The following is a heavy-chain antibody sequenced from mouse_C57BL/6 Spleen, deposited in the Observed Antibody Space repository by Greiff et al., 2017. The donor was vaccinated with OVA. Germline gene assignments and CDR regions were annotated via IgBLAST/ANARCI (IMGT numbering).Heavy chain of an antibody. Sequence: EVQLQESGGGLVQPKGSLKLSCAASGFSFNTYAMNWVRQAPGQGLEWVARIRSKSNNYATYYADSVKDRFTISRDDSESMLYLQMNNLKTEDTAMYYCVRENGYAFAYWGQGTLVTVSA. V-gene: IGHV10-1*01. CDR3: VRENGYAFAY. J-gene: IGHJ3*01. D-gene: IGHD2-2*01. CDR1: GFSFNTYA. CDR2: IRSKSNNYAT.